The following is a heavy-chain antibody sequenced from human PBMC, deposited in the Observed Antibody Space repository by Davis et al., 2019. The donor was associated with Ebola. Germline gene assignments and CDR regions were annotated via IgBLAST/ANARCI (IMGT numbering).Heavy chain of an antibody. D-gene: IGHD3-3*01. CDR2: VSHSERER. V-gene: IGHV3-30*04. Sequence: PGGSLRLSCATIDFNFGDSTISWVRQAPGKGLEWVAVVSHSERERFYADSVKGRFTISRDNSENTLYLQMSSLTVDDTAVYYCVRAVFHEVLDYWGQGTPVTVSS. CDR1: DFNFGDST. J-gene: IGHJ4*02. CDR3: VRAVFHEVLDY.